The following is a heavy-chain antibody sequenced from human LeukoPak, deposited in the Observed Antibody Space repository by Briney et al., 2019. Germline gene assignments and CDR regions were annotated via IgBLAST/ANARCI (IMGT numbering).Heavy chain of an antibody. J-gene: IGHJ4*02. CDR3: GRSVAAPADY. Sequence: GGSLRLSCVASGFIFCDYWMSWVRQAPGKGLEWVGNIRGDGSVKFYLDSVKGRFTISRDNTNSVSLQMNNLKAEDTAVYYCGRSVAAPADYWGQGTLVIVSS. CDR2: IRGDGSVK. D-gene: IGHD6-6*01. V-gene: IGHV3-7*03. CDR1: GFIFCDYW.